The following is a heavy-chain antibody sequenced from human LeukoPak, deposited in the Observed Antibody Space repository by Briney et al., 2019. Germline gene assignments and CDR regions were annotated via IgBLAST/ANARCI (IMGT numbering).Heavy chain of an antibody. V-gene: IGHV3-7*01. CDR3: ARDNMKDGGIAAAGTDY. D-gene: IGHD6-13*01. Sequence: GESLKISCAASGFTFSSYWMSWVRQAPGKGQEWVANIKQDGSEKYYVDSVEGRFTISRDNAKNSLYLQLNSLRAEDTAIYYCARDNMKDGGIAAAGTDYWGQGTLVTVSS. CDR2: IKQDGSEK. J-gene: IGHJ4*02. CDR1: GFTFSSYW.